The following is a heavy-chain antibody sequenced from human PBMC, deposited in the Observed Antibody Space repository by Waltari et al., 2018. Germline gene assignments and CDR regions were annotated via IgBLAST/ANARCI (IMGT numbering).Heavy chain of an antibody. J-gene: IGHJ4*02. D-gene: IGHD6-19*01. CDR1: GGSISSHY. V-gene: IGHV4-59*11. CDR3: ARDGYSSGWYGGEIVY. CDR2: IYYSGST. Sequence: QVQLQESGPGLVKPSETLSLTCTVSGGSISSHYWSWIRQPPGKGLEWIGYIYYSGSTNYNPSLKSRVTISVDTSKNQFSLKLSSVTAADTAVYYCARDGYSSGWYGGEIVYWGQGTLVTVSP.